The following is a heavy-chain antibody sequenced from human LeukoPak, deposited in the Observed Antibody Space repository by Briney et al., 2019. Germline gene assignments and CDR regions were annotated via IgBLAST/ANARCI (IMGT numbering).Heavy chain of an antibody. CDR2: ISSSSSYI. CDR1: GFTFVGYS. V-gene: IGHV3-21*01. CDR3: ARPWNQDIVVVPAALPDY. D-gene: IGHD2-2*01. J-gene: IGHJ4*02. Sequence: GGPLSFSCAPSGFTFVGYSRTWVGQAPGKGREWVSSISSSSSYIYYADSVKGRFTISRDNAKNSLYLQMNSLRAEDTAVYYCARPWNQDIVVVPAALPDYWGQGTLVTVSS.